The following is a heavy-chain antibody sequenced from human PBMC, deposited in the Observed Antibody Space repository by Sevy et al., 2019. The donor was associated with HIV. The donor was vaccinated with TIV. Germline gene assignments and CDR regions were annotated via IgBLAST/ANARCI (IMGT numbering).Heavy chain of an antibody. CDR3: ARAGTGSYRAYFDY. Sequence: GSLRLSCAASEFTVSSSYMSWVRQAPGKGLEWVSILYSGGSTYYAASVKGRFAVSRDNSKNTLYLQMNSLRAEDTAVYHCARAGTGSYRAYFDYWGQGTLVTVSS. J-gene: IGHJ4*02. V-gene: IGHV3-53*01. CDR2: LYSGGST. CDR1: EFTVSSSY. D-gene: IGHD1-26*01.